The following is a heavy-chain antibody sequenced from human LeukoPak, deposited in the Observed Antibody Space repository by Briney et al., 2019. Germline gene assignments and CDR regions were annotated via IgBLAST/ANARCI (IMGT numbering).Heavy chain of an antibody. CDR3: ARAGEYCSSTSCYAVLGAFDI. CDR1: GGSVSNGSYY. CDR2: IYYSGST. J-gene: IGHJ3*02. D-gene: IGHD2-2*01. Sequence: SETLSLTCTVSGGSVSNGSYYWNWIRQPPGKGLEWIGYIYYSGSTNYNPSLKSRVTISVDTSKNQFSLKLSSVTAADTAVYYCARAGEYCSSTSCYAVLGAFDIWGQGTMVTVSP. V-gene: IGHV4-61*01.